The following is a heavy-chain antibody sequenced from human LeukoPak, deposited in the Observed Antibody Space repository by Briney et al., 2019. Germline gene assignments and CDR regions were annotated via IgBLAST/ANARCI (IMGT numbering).Heavy chain of an antibody. D-gene: IGHD3-16*01. CDR3: ARGQDDYVSDFFDF. CDR1: RFTFSSYS. V-gene: IGHV3-21*01. CDR2: ISSSSSYI. Sequence: PGGSLRLSCAASRFTFSSYSMNWVRQAPGKGLEWVSSISSSSSYIYYGDSVKGRFTISRDNAKKSLYLQMNSLRAEDTAVYYCARGQDDYVSDFFDFWGQGTLVTVSS. J-gene: IGHJ4*02.